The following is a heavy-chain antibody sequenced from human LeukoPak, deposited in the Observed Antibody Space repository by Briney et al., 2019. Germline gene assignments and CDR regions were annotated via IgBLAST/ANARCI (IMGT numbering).Heavy chain of an antibody. J-gene: IGHJ4*02. V-gene: IGHV3-64*01. D-gene: IGHD5-18*01. CDR3: AKDLEKYSYGPGDY. CDR2: INSNGDST. Sequence: GGSLRLSCAASGFTFRNHAMHWVRQAPGKGLEYVSAINSNGDSTYYGNSVKGRFTISRDNSKSTLYLQMGSLRPADTAVYYCAKDLEKYSYGPGDYWGQGTLATVSS. CDR1: GFTFRNHA.